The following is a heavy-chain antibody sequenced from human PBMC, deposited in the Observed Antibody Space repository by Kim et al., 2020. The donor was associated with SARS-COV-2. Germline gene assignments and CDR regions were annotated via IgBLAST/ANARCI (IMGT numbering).Heavy chain of an antibody. V-gene: IGHV5-51*01. Sequence: GESLKISCKGSGYSFTSYWIGWVRQMPGKGLEWMGIIYPGDSDTRYSPSFQGQVTISADKSISTAYLQWSSLKASDTAMYYCARHIGYSSSWYVFLDYWGQGTLVTVSS. CDR1: GYSFTSYW. D-gene: IGHD6-13*01. CDR2: IYPGDSDT. J-gene: IGHJ4*02. CDR3: ARHIGYSSSWYVFLDY.